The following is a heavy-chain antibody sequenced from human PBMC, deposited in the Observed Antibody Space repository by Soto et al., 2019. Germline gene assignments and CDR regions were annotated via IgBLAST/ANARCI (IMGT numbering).Heavy chain of an antibody. J-gene: IGHJ4*02. V-gene: IGHV3-30*18. CDR3: AKDLWILSEGVDY. CDR1: GFTFSSYG. CDR2: ISYDGSNK. D-gene: IGHD5-18*01. Sequence: PGGSLRLSCAASGFTFSSYGMHWVRQAPGKGLEWVAVISYDGSNKYYADSVKGRFTISRDNSKNTLYLQMNSLRAEDTAVYYCAKDLWILSEGVDYWGQGTLVXVSS.